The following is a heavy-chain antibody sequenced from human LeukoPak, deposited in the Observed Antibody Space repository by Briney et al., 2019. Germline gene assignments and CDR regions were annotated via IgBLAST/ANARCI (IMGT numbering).Heavy chain of an antibody. Sequence: GGSLRLSCAASGFTFDDYAMHWVRQPPGKGLEWVSGISWNNGSIGYADSVKGRFTISRDNAKNSLYLQMNSLRVEDTAFYYCARGSFTWNDLFDYWGQGTLVTVSS. CDR1: GFTFDDYA. V-gene: IGHV3-9*01. CDR2: ISWNNGSI. D-gene: IGHD1-1*01. J-gene: IGHJ4*02. CDR3: ARGSFTWNDLFDY.